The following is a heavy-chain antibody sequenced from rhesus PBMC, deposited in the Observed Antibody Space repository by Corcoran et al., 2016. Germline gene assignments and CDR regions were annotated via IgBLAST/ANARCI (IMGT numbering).Heavy chain of an antibody. J-gene: IGHJ4*01. Sequence: EGKRGETGGGLFQPGGSRKLSCPASGFPFGPFGLPGVRQAPGKGLEWVSGINSGGTNTYYADSVKGRFIISRDNSENTLSLQMDSLRPEDTAVYYCAKDVGGMIPSKTFGHDHWGQGLLVTVSS. CDR3: AKDVGGMIPSKTFGHDH. V-gene: IGHV3S5*01. D-gene: IGHD3-28*01. CDR2: INSGGTNT. CDR1: GFPFGPFG.